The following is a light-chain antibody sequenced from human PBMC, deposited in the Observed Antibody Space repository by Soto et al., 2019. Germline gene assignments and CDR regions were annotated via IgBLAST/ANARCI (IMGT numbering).Light chain of an antibody. CDR2: DAS. CDR3: QQYNDYLWT. J-gene: IGKJ1*01. Sequence: AIQLTQSPSSLSASLGDRVTITCRASQGIGSYLAWYQQKPGIAPKLLIYDASSLESGVPSRFSGSGSGTDFTLTISSLQPDDFATYYCQQYNDYLWTFGQGTKVDIK. V-gene: IGKV1D-13*01. CDR1: QGIGSY.